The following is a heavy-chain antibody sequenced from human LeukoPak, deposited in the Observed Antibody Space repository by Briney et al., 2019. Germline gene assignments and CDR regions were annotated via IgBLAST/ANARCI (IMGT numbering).Heavy chain of an antibody. CDR1: GFTFSQYW. CDR3: ARAHDQQLSAGPPHFDY. V-gene: IGHV3-7*01. CDR2: IKHDGSEKQDGSEK. J-gene: IGHJ4*02. D-gene: IGHD6-13*01. Sequence: GGSLRLSCAASGFTFSQYWMSWVRQAPGKGLEWVANIKHDGSEKQDGSEKNYVDSVKGRFTISRDNAKNSLYLQMNSLRAEDTAVYYCARAHDQQLSAGPPHFDYWGQGTLVTVSS.